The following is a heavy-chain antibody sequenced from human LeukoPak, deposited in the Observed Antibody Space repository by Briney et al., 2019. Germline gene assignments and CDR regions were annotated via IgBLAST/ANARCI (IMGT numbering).Heavy chain of an antibody. D-gene: IGHD6-6*01. J-gene: IGHJ6*02. Sequence: PSETLSLTCTVSGGSISSYYWSWIRQPPGKGLEWIGYIYYSGSTNYNPSLKSRVTISVDTSKNQFSLKLSSVTAADTAVYYCAGQQLVPYYYYGKDVWGQGTTVTVSS. CDR3: AGQQLVPYYYYGKDV. CDR2: IYYSGST. V-gene: IGHV4-59*01. CDR1: GGSISSYY.